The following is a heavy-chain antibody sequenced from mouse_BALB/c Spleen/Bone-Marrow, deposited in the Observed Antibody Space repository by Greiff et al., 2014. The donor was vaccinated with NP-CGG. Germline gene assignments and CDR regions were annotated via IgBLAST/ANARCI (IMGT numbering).Heavy chain of an antibody. J-gene: IGHJ1*01. Sequence: VQLQQSGAELVEPGASVKLSCTASGFNIKDTYMHWVKQRPEQGLEWIGRIDPANDSNKYDQKFQGKATITTDTSSNTAYLQLSSLTSEHTAVYYGTKFFGGYASWDFDVWGAGTTVTVSS. CDR2: IDPANDSN. CDR1: GFNIKDTY. D-gene: IGHD1-1*02. V-gene: IGHV14-3*02. CDR3: TKFFGGYASWDFDV.